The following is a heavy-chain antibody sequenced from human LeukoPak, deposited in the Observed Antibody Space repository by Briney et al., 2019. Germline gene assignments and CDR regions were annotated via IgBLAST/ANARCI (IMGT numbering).Heavy chain of an antibody. V-gene: IGHV3-53*01. CDR1: GFTVSSNY. Sequence: GGSLRLSCAASGFTVSSNYMSWVRQAPGKGLEWVSVIYSGGSTYYADSVKGRFTISRDNSKNTLYLQMNSLRAEDTAVYYCANQGRGYCSSTSCFRWGQGTLVTVSS. J-gene: IGHJ4*02. D-gene: IGHD2-2*01. CDR3: ANQGRGYCSSTSCFR. CDR2: IYSGGST.